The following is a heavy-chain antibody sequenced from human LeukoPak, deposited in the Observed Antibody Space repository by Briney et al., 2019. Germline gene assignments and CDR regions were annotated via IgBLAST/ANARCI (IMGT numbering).Heavy chain of an antibody. Sequence: PSETLSLTCTVSGGSISSGSYYWSWIRQPAGKGLEWIGRIYTSGSTNYNPSLKSRVTISVDTSKNQFSLELSSVTAADTAVYYCARGVTTGGSSFWFDPWGQGTLVTVSS. V-gene: IGHV4-61*02. D-gene: IGHD1-14*01. CDR3: ARGVTTGGSSFWFDP. CDR1: GGSISSGSYY. CDR2: IYTSGST. J-gene: IGHJ5*02.